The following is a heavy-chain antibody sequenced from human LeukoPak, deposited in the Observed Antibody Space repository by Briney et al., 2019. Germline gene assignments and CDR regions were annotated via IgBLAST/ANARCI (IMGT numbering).Heavy chain of an antibody. V-gene: IGHV4-59*01. Sequence: SDTLSLTCTVSGGSISSYYWSWIRQPPGKGLEWIGYIYYSGSTNYNPSLKSRVTISVDTSKTQFSLRLSSVTAADTAVYYCARRERYCSSTSCYSYFDYWGQGTLVTVSS. CDR3: ARRERYCSSTSCYSYFDY. CDR2: IYYSGST. CDR1: GGSISSYY. J-gene: IGHJ4*02. D-gene: IGHD2-2*02.